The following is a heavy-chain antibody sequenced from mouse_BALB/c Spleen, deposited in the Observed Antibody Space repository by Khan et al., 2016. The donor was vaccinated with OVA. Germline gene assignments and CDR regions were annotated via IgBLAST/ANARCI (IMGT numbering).Heavy chain of an antibody. Sequence: EVELVESGGDFVRPGGSLKLSCAASGFTFSTYGMSWVRQTPDKRLEWVATINTGGAYTYYPDTVKGRFTISSDHAKNTLYLQLRSLKSEDTALDYCARRAYYYNSEGFAYWGRGTLVTVSA. CDR1: GFTFSTYG. D-gene: IGHD1-1*01. CDR2: INTGGAYT. J-gene: IGHJ3*01. CDR3: ARRAYYYNSEGFAY. V-gene: IGHV5-6*01.